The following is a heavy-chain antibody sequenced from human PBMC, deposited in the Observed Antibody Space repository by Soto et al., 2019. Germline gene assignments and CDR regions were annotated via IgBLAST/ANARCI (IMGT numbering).Heavy chain of an antibody. J-gene: IGHJ6*02. D-gene: IGHD6-19*01. V-gene: IGHV1-69*02. CDR1: GGTFSSYT. Sequence: QVQLVQSGAEVKKPGSSVKVSCKASGGTFSSYTISWVRQAPGHGLEWMGRIIPILGIANYAQKFQGRVTITADKSTSTAYMELSSLRSEDTAVYYCARQWAWSSGLQRLPPDYYYGMDVWGQGTTVTVSS. CDR3: ARQWAWSSGLQRLPPDYYYGMDV. CDR2: IIPILGIA.